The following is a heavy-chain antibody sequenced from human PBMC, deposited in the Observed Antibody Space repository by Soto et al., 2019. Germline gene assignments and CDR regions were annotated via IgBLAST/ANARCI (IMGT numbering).Heavy chain of an antibody. J-gene: IGHJ6*02. CDR3: ARDRMVRGPYGMDV. V-gene: IGHV1-3*01. D-gene: IGHD3-10*01. CDR2: INAGNGNT. CDR1: GYTFTSYA. Sequence: ASVKVSCKASGYTFTSYAMNWVRQAPGQRLEWMGWINAGNGNTKYSQKFQGRVTITRDTSASTAYMELSSLRSEDTAVYYCARDRMVRGPYGMDVWGQGTTVTVSS.